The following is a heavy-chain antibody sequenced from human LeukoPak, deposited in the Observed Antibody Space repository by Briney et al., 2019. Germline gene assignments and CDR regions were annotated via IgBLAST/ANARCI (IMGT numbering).Heavy chain of an antibody. V-gene: IGHV3-7*01. Sequence: GGSLRLSCAASGFTFRSYWMTWVRQAPGKGLEWVANINQDGSQKYYVDSVKGRFTISRDNAKNSLYLQMNSLRAEDTAVYYCARDGEQHDYWGQGTLVTVSS. CDR3: ARDGEQHDY. J-gene: IGHJ4*02. CDR1: GFTFRSYW. D-gene: IGHD1-26*01. CDR2: INQDGSQK.